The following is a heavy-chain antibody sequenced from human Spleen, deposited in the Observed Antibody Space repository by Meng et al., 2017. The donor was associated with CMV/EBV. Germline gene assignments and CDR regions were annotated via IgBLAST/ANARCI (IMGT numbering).Heavy chain of an antibody. CDR3: ARVLYTWEQGTYYFDY. CDR2: IYDTVST. D-gene: IGHD1-26*01. CDR1: DGSISGHY. V-gene: IGHV4-59*11. J-gene: IGHJ4*02. Sequence: SETLSLTCTVSDGSISGHYWSWIRQPPGKGLEWIGYIYDTVSTSYSPSLESRVTMSIDTSKNQFSLKLSSVTAADTAVYYCARVLYTWEQGTYYFDYWGQGMLVTVSS.